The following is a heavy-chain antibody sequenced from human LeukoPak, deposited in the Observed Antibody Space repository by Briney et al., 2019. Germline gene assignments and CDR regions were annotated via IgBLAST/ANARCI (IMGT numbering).Heavy chain of an antibody. Sequence: SETLSLTCAVYGGSFSTYYWSWIRQSPGKGLEWIAEINHRGDNNYNPSVKSRVTISVDKSKNQFSLKITSLTAADTAVYYCARGPTISETGYFDYWGQGTLVTVSS. V-gene: IGHV4-34*01. J-gene: IGHJ4*03. CDR1: GGSFSTYY. CDR3: ARGPTISETGYFDY. D-gene: IGHD1-1*01. CDR2: INHRGDN.